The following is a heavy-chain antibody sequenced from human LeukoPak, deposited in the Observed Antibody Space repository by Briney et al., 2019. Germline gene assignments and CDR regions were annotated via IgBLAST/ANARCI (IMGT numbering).Heavy chain of an antibody. V-gene: IGHV1-69*05. D-gene: IGHD3-22*01. Sequence: ASVKVSCKASGGTFSSYAISWVRQAPGQGLEWMGGIIPIFGTANYAQKFQGRVTITTDESTSTAYMELCSLRSEDTAVYYCARAADYYDSSGYSHFDYWGQGTLVTVSS. CDR2: IIPIFGTA. CDR3: ARAADYYDSSGYSHFDY. J-gene: IGHJ4*02. CDR1: GGTFSSYA.